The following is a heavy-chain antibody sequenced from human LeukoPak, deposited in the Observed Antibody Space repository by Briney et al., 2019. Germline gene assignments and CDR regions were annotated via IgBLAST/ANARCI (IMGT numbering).Heavy chain of an antibody. D-gene: IGHD1-14*01. V-gene: IGHV4-39*07. CDR1: GVSISSSSYY. CDR3: ARDRGGSGGFDL. J-gene: IGHJ2*01. CDR2: GYYSGTT. Sequence: SETLSLTCTVSGVSISSSSYYWGWIRQPPGKGLEWIGSGYYSGTTYYNPSLKSRVTISVDTSKNQFSLNMTSVSAADTAVYYCARDRGGSGGFDLWGRGTLVTVSS.